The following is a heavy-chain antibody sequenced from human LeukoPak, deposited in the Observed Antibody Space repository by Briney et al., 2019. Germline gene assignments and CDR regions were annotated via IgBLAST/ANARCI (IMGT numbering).Heavy chain of an antibody. J-gene: IGHJ4*02. CDR3: ARVLIDSYYVVDY. CDR1: GGSISSYY. CDR2: IYYSGST. V-gene: IGHV4-59*01. D-gene: IGHD3-22*01. Sequence: ASETLSLTCTVSGGSISSYYWSWIRQPPGKGLEWIGYIYYSGSTNYNPSLKSRVTISVDRSRNQFSLKLTSVTATDAAVYYCARVLIDSYYVVDYWGQGTLVTVSS.